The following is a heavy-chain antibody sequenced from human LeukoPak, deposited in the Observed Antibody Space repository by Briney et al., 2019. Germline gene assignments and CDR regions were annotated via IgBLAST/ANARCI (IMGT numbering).Heavy chain of an antibody. V-gene: IGHV1-18*01. CDR3: AGGSPFIAARPLYY. J-gene: IGHJ4*02. CDR1: GYTFTSYG. CDR2: ISAYNGNT. D-gene: IGHD6-6*01. Sequence: ASVKVSCKASGYTFTSYGISWVRQAPGQGLEWMGWISAYNGNTNYEQKLQGRVTMTTDTSTSTAYMELRSLRSDDTAVYYCAGGSPFIAARPLYYWGQGTLVTVSS.